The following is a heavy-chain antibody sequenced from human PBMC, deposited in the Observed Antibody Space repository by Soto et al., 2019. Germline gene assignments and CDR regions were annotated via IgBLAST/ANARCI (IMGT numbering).Heavy chain of an antibody. D-gene: IGHD1-26*01. V-gene: IGHV1-18*01. CDR3: ARDSRGWYSGNVGHFDY. CDR2: ISAYNGNT. J-gene: IGHJ4*02. CDR1: GYTFTSYG. Sequence: QVQLVQSGAEVKKPGASVKVSYKASGYTFTSYGISWVRQAPGQGLEWMGWISAYNGNTNYAQKLQGRVTMTTDTSTSTAYMELRSLRSDDTAVYYCARDSRGWYSGNVGHFDYWGQGTLVTVSS.